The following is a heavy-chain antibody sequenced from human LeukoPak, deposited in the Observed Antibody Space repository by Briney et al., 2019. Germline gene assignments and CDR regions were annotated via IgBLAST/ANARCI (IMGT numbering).Heavy chain of an antibody. D-gene: IGHD6-13*01. CDR3: ARDRGSNPDF. CDR2: VFHSGST. V-gene: IGHV4-39*07. Sequence: SETLSLTCNVSGGSISSNDYYWAWIRQPLGKGLEWIGTVFHSGSTYSNPSLKSRVTISVDMSKNQFSLKLFSVTAADTAVYYCARDRGSNPDFWGQGTLVTVSS. J-gene: IGHJ4*02. CDR1: GGSISSNDYY.